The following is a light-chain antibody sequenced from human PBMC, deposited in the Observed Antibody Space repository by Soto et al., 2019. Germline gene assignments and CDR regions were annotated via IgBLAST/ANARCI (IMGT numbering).Light chain of an antibody. CDR3: QVWDSSSDHPV. Sequence: SYELTQPPSVSVAPGKTARITCGGNNIGTKSVHWYQQKPGQAPVLVIFDESDRPSGIPERFSGSNSGNTATLTISRVEAGDEADYYCQVWDSSSDHPVFGGGTKVTVL. J-gene: IGLJ2*01. CDR1: NIGTKS. CDR2: DES. V-gene: IGLV3-21*04.